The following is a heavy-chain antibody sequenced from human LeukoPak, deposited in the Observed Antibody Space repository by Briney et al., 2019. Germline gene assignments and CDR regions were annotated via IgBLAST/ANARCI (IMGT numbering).Heavy chain of an antibody. V-gene: IGHV3-48*02. J-gene: IGHJ3*02. Sequence: GGSLRLSCAASGFSFSTYSMNWVRQAPGKGLEWVSHISYRSGTIYYGDSVKGRFTISRDNAKNSLCLQMSSLRDEDTAVYYCARGRPTGSHFGDAFDIWGQGTMVTVSS. CDR1: GFSFSTYS. D-gene: IGHD3-10*01. CDR3: ARGRPTGSHFGDAFDI. CDR2: ISYRSGTI.